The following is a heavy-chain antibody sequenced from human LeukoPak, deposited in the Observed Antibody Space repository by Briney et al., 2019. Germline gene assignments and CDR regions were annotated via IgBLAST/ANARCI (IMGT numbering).Heavy chain of an antibody. CDR2: INHSGST. V-gene: IGHV4-34*01. CDR1: GGSFSGYY. Sequence: SETLSLTCAVYGGSFSGYYWSWIRQPPGKGLEWIGEINHSGSTNYNPSLKSRVTISVDTSKNQFSLKLSSVTAADTAVYYCARGPPLRAGANWRDDDYWGQGTLVTVSS. J-gene: IGHJ4*02. CDR3: ARGPPLRAGANWRDDDY. D-gene: IGHD5/OR15-5a*01.